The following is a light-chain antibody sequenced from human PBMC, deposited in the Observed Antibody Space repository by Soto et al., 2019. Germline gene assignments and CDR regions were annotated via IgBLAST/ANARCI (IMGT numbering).Light chain of an antibody. CDR2: GAS. CDR1: QSVISN. J-gene: IGKJ3*01. V-gene: IGKV3-15*01. CDR3: QQYNNWPLT. Sequence: EIVMTQSPATLSVSPGERATLSCRASQSVISNFAWYQQKPGQAPRLLIYGASTRATGIPARFSGSGSGTEFTLTISSLQYEDFAVYYCQQYNNWPLTFGRGTKVDIK.